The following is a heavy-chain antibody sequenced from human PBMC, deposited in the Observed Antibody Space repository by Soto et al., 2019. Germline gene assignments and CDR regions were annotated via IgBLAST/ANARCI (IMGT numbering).Heavy chain of an antibody. D-gene: IGHD5-18*01. J-gene: IGHJ6*02. V-gene: IGHV3-15*01. CDR3: TTDRTAMVDYYYYGMDV. CDR2: IKSKTDGGTT. Sequence: GGPRLSCAASGFTFSNAWMSWVRQAPGKGLEWVGRIKSKTDGGTTDYAAPVKGRFTISRDDSKNTLYLQMNSLKTEDTAVYYCTTDRTAMVDYYYYGMDVWGQGTTVTVSS. CDR1: GFTFSNAW.